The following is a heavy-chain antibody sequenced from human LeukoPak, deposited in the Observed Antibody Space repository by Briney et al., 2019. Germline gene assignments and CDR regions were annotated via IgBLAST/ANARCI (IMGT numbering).Heavy chain of an antibody. CDR3: ARVAGKDPHFTHDAFDI. V-gene: IGHV3-74*01. CDR2: INSDGSST. CDR1: GFTFSSYW. J-gene: IGHJ3*02. Sequence: ESRGSLRLSCAASGFTFSSYWMHWVRQAPGKGLVWVSRINSDGSSTSYADSVKGRFTISRDNAKNTLHLQMNSLRAEDTAVYYCARVAGKDPHFTHDAFDIWGQGTMVTVSS.